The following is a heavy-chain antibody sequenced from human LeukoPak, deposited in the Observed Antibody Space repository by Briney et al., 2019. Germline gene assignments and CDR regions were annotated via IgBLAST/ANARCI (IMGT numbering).Heavy chain of an antibody. CDR2: INPNSGGT. CDR1: GYTFTGYY. Sequence: ASVKVSCKASGYTFTGYYMHWVRQAPGQGLEWMGWINPNSGGTNYAQKFQGRVTMTRDTSISTAYMELSRLRSDDTAVYYCARVSDILGYYYMDVWGKGTTVTVSS. V-gene: IGHV1-2*02. CDR3: ARVSDILGYYYMDV. J-gene: IGHJ6*03. D-gene: IGHD3-9*01.